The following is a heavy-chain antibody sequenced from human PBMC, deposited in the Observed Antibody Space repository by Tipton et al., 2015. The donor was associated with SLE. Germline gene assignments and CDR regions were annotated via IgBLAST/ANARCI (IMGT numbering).Heavy chain of an antibody. V-gene: IGHV4-4*02. D-gene: IGHD3-10*01. Sequence: TLSLTCSVSGDSITIVGWWTWVRQPPGKGLEWIGHIDHGRNTNHNPSLKSGVTISLDKSRNQFSLKVYSVTAADTAVYYCARGDYFGSGDALDVWGQGTMVSVSS. J-gene: IGHJ3*01. CDR3: ARGDYFGSGDALDV. CDR2: IDHGRNT. CDR1: GDSITIVGW.